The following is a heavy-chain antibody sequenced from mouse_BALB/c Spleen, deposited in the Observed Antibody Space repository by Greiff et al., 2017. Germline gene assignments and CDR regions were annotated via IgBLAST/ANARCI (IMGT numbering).Heavy chain of an antibody. J-gene: IGHJ2*01. CDR3: ARVEGYFDY. CDR2: ISYDGSN. Sequence: EESGPGLVKPSQSLSLTCSVTGYSITSGYYWNWIRQFPGNKLEWMGYISYDGSNNYNPSLKNRISITRDTSKNQFFLKLNSVTTEDTATYYCARVEGYFDYWGQGTTLTVSS. CDR1: GYSITSGYY. V-gene: IGHV3-6*02.